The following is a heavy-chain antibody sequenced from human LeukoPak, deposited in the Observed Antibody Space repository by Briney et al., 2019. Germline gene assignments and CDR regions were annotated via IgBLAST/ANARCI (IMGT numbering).Heavy chain of an antibody. D-gene: IGHD1-14*01. Sequence: SETLSLTCTVSGGSISSYYWSWIRQPPGKGLEWIGYIYYSGSTKYNSSLKSRVTISVDTSKNQFSLKLGSVTAADTAVYYCAREIVGGFNPGAYWGQGTLVTVSS. CDR2: IYYSGST. CDR1: GGSISSYY. CDR3: AREIVGGFNPGAY. J-gene: IGHJ4*02. V-gene: IGHV4-59*01.